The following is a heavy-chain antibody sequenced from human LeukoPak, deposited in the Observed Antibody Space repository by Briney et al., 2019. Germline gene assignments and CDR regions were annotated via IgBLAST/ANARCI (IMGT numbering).Heavy chain of an antibody. J-gene: IGHJ5*02. V-gene: IGHV3-48*04. D-gene: IGHD6-13*01. CDR3: ARRARDYSSLFDP. CDR2: ISSSGSTI. CDR1: GFTFSSFG. Sequence: GGSLRLSCAASGFTFSSFGMHWVRQAPGKGLEWVSYISSSGSTIYYADSVKGRFTISRDNAKNSLYLQMNSLRAEDTAVYYCARRARDYSSLFDPWGQGTLVTVSS.